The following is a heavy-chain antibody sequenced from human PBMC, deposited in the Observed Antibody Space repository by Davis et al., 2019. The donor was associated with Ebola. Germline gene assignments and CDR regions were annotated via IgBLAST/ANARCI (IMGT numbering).Heavy chain of an antibody. CDR1: GYSFTSYW. CDR3: ARGSGIQLWYPSLDV. CDR2: IYPGDSDT. J-gene: IGHJ6*02. V-gene: IGHV5-51*01. D-gene: IGHD5-18*01. Sequence: GESLKISCKGSGYSFTSYWIGWVRQMPGKGLEWMGTIYPGDSDTRYSPSFQGQVTISADKSISTAYLQWSSLKASDTAMYYCARGSGIQLWYPSLDVWGQGTTVTVSS.